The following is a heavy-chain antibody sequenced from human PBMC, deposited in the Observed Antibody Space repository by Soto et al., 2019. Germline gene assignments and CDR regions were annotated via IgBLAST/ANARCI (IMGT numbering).Heavy chain of an antibody. J-gene: IGHJ4*02. CDR1: GGSISSGGSY. Sequence: SETLSLTCTVSGGSISSGGSYWGWIRQPPGKGLEWIGYIYYNGGSTYYRPSLESRMHMSLDATRNHYSLRLTSVTAADTAVYFCARAPVGLDTISYFDYWGQGKLVTVSS. D-gene: IGHD3-3*01. CDR2: IYYNGGST. CDR3: ARAPVGLDTISYFDY. V-gene: IGHV4-30-4*01.